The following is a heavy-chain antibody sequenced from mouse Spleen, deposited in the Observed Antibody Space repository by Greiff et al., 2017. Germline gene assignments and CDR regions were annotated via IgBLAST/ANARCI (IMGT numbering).Heavy chain of an antibody. V-gene: IGHV1-81*01. CDR3: ARNYDPYYYAMDY. J-gene: IGHJ4*01. Sequence: QVQLQQSGAELARPGASVKLSCKASGYTFTSYGISWVKQRTGQGLEWIGEIYPRSGNTYYNEKFKGKATLTADKSSSTAYMELRSLTSEDSAVYFCARNYDPYYYAMDYWGQGTSVTVSS. CDR1: GYTFTSYG. D-gene: IGHD2-4*01. CDR2: IYPRSGNT.